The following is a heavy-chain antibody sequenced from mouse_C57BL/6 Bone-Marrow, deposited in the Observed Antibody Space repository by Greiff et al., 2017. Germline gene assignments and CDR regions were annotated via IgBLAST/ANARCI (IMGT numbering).Heavy chain of an antibody. Sequence: QVQLQQPGAELVKPGASVKMSCKASGYTFTSYWITWVKQRPGQGLEWIGEIYPRSGNTYYNEKFKGKATLTADKSSSTAYMELRSLTSEDSAVYFCARGDYYAMDYWGQGTSVTVSS. V-gene: IGHV1-55*01. CDR3: ARGDYYAMDY. J-gene: IGHJ4*01. CDR1: GYTFTSYW. CDR2: IYPRSGNT.